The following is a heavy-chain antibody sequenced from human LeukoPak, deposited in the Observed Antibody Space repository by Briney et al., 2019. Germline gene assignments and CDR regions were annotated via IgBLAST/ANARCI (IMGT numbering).Heavy chain of an antibody. J-gene: IGHJ4*02. CDR1: GFTFSSYG. CDR3: AKVEWELLSGDY. V-gene: IGHV3-30*18. CDR2: ISYDGSNK. Sequence: PGRSLRLSCAASGFTFSSYGMHWVRQASGKGLEWVAVISYDGSNKYYADSVKGRFTISRDNSKNTLYLQMNSLRAEDTAVYYCAKVEWELLSGDYWGQGTLVTVSS. D-gene: IGHD1-26*01.